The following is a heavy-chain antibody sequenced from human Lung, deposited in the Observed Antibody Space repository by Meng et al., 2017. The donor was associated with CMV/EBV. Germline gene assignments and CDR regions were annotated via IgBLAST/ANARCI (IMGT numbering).Heavy chain of an antibody. Sequence: CTVSGGSVSSGSCYWSWIRQPPGKGLEWIGYIYYSGSTNYNPSLKSRVTISADTSKNQFSLRLSSVTAADTAVYYCARAGPGWFDPWGQGTLVTVSS. CDR1: GGSVSSGSCY. CDR2: IYYSGST. J-gene: IGHJ5*02. V-gene: IGHV4-61*01. CDR3: ARAGPGWFDP.